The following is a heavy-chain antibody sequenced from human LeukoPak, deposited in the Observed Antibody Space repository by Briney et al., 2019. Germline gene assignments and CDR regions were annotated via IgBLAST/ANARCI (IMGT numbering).Heavy chain of an antibody. J-gene: IGHJ4*02. D-gene: IGHD4-17*01. CDR1: GGSISSGDYY. Sequence: SQTLSLTCTVSGGSISSGDYYWSWIRQPPGKGLEWIGYIYYSGSTYYNPSLKSRVTISVDTSKNQFSLKLSSVTAADTAVYYCAREVGYGDLYYFDYWGQVTLVTVSS. V-gene: IGHV4-30-4*01. CDR2: IYYSGST. CDR3: AREVGYGDLYYFDY.